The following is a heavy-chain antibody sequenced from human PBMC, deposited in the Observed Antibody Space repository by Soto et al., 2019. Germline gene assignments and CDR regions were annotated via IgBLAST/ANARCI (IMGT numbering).Heavy chain of an antibody. D-gene: IGHD2-8*01. CDR1: GYTFTSYG. CDR3: ARDVKRYCTNGVCTAFDY. V-gene: IGHV1-18*01. CDR2: ISAYNGNT. J-gene: IGHJ4*02. Sequence: ASVKVSCKASGYTFTSYGISWVRQAPGQGLEWMGWISAYNGNTNYAQKLQGRVTMTTDTSTSTAYMELRSLRSDDTAVYYCARDVKRYCTNGVCTAFDYWGQGTLVTAPQ.